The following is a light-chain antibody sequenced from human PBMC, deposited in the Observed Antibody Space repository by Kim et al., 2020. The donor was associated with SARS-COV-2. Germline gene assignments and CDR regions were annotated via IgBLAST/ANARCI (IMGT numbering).Light chain of an antibody. CDR2: GAS. V-gene: IGKV3-15*01. Sequence: EIVMTRSPATLSVSPGERATLSCRASQSVSSNLAWYQQKPGQAPRLLIYGASTRATGIPARFSGSGSGTEFTLTISSLQSEDFAVYYCQQYNNWPPPYTFGQGTKLEI. CDR1: QSVSSN. CDR3: QQYNNWPPPYT. J-gene: IGKJ2*01.